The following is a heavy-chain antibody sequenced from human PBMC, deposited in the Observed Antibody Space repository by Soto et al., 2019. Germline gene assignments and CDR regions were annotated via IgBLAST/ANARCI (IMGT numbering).Heavy chain of an antibody. V-gene: IGHV4-59*12. D-gene: IGHD1-26*01. Sequence: SETLSLTCSVSGGSIANYYWSWIRQPPGKGLEWIGYVYYSGSTNYNPSLKSRVTMSVDTSRNLFSLKLTSVTPEDTAVYFCARGEQYSGRIFGYWGQGTLVTVSS. CDR2: VYYSGST. CDR3: ARGEQYSGRIFGY. J-gene: IGHJ4*01. CDR1: GGSIANYY.